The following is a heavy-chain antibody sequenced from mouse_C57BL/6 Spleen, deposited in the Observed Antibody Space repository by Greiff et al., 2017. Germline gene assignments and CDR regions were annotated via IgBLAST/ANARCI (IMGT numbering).Heavy chain of an antibody. D-gene: IGHD1-1*01. CDR3: ARRGYYDGRFDY. CDR2: IDPSDSYT. Sequence: VQLQQPGAELVRPGPSVKLSCKASGYTFTSYWMHWVKQRPGQGLEWIGVIDPSDSYTNYNQKFKGKATLTVYTASSTAYMQLNSLTSEDYEVDYCARRGYYDGRFDYWGQGTTLTGSS. CDR1: GYTFTSYW. V-gene: IGHV1-59*01. J-gene: IGHJ2*01.